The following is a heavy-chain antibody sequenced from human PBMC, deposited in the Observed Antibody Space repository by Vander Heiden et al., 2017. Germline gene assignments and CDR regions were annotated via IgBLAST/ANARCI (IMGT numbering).Heavy chain of an antibody. V-gene: IGHV3-23*01. CDR2: ISGSGGST. CDR3: AKDPRYCSGGSCGGTYYFDY. D-gene: IGHD2-15*01. Sequence: MSWVRQAPGKGLEWVSAISGSGGSTYYADSVKGRFTISRDNSKNTLYLQRNSLRAEDTAVYYCAKDPRYCSGGSCGGTYYFDYWGQGTLVTVSS. J-gene: IGHJ4*02.